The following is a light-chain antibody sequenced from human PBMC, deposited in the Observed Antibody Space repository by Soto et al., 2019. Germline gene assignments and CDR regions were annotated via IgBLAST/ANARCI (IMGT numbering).Light chain of an antibody. V-gene: IGLV2-14*01. CDR1: SNDVGGYNY. CDR3: ASYTGSHTWV. Sequence: QSVLTQPASVSGSPGQSITISCTGTSNDVGGYNYVSWYQHHPGKAPKLLIYEVTNRPSGVSNRFSGSKSANTASLTISGLQSEDEADFHCASYTGSHTWVFGGGTKLTVL. J-gene: IGLJ3*02. CDR2: EVT.